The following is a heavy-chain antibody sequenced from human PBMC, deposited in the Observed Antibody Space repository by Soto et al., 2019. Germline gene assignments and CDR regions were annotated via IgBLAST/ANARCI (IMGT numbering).Heavy chain of an antibody. D-gene: IGHD3-22*01. CDR3: ARDGTSWYYDSSGYPDY. V-gene: IGHV3-30-3*01. CDR2: ISYDGSNK. J-gene: IGHJ4*02. CDR1: GFTFSSYA. Sequence: VGSLRLSCAASGFTFSSYAMHWVRQAPGKGLEWVAVISYDGSNKYYADSVKGRFTISRDNSKNTLYLQMNSLRAEDTAVYYCARDGTSWYYDSSGYPDYWGQGTLVTVSS.